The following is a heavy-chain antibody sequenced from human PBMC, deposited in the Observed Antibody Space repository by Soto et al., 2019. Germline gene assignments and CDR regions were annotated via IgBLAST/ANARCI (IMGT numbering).Heavy chain of an antibody. Sequence: EVQLLESGGGLVQPGGSLRLSCAASGFTFSSYAMSWVRQAPGKGLEWVSAISGSGGSTYYADSVKGRFTISRDNSKNTLYLQMNSLRAEDTAVYYCATSTLGFRYCSSTSCYAGNFDLWGRGTLVTVSS. D-gene: IGHD2-2*01. J-gene: IGHJ2*01. V-gene: IGHV3-23*01. CDR1: GFTFSSYA. CDR2: ISGSGGST. CDR3: ATSTLGFRYCSSTSCYAGNFDL.